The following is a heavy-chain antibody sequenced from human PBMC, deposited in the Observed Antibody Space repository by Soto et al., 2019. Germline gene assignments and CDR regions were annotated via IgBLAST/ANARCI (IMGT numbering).Heavy chain of an antibody. Sequence: GGSLRLSCAASGFTFSSYGMHWVRQAPGKGLEWVAVIWYDGSNKYYADSVKGRFTISRDNSKNTLYLQMNSLRAEDTAVYYCARDNPLKSGFGEFPNAFDIWGQGTMVTVSS. CDR3: ARDNPLKSGFGEFPNAFDI. CDR2: IWYDGSNK. J-gene: IGHJ3*02. CDR1: GFTFSSYG. D-gene: IGHD3-10*01. V-gene: IGHV3-33*01.